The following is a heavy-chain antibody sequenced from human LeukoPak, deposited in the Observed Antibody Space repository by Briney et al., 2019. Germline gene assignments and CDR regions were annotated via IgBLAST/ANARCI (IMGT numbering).Heavy chain of an antibody. CDR1: GFTLSSYA. CDR2: IYSGGST. CDR3: AREYQLLTDNYYYYYMDV. V-gene: IGHV3-66*01. J-gene: IGHJ6*03. D-gene: IGHD2-2*01. Sequence: GGSLRLSYAASGFTLSSYAMSWVRQAPGKGLEWVSAIYSGGSTYYADSVKGRFTISRDNSKNTLYLQMNSLRAEDTAVYYCAREYQLLTDNYYYYYMDVWGKGTTVTISS.